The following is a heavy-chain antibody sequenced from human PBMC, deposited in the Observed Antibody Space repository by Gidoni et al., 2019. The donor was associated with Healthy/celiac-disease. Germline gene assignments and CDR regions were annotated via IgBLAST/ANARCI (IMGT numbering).Heavy chain of an antibody. J-gene: IGHJ4*02. CDR3: ARDDGRFGENPGYFDY. CDR2: ISSSSSYI. V-gene: IGHV3-21*01. D-gene: IGHD3-10*01. CDR1: GFTFSSYS. Sequence: EVQLVESGGGLVKPGGSLRLSCAASGFTFSSYSMNWVRQAPGKGLEWVSSISSSSSYIYYADPVKGRFTISRDNAKNSLYLQMNSLRAEDTAVYYCARDDGRFGENPGYFDYWGQGTLVTVSS.